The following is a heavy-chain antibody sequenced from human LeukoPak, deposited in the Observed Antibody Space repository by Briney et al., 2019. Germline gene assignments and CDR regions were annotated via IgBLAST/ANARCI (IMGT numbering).Heavy chain of an antibody. J-gene: IGHJ2*01. CDR3: ARLTIPVKALAGIVVVPAARYFDL. D-gene: IGHD2-2*01. V-gene: IGHV4-34*01. Sequence: SETQSLTCAVYGGSFSGYYWSWIRQPPGKGLEWIGEINHSGSTNYNPSLKSRVTISVDTSKNQFSLKLSSVTAADTAVYYCARLTIPVKALAGIVVVPAARYFDLWGRGTLVTVSS. CDR1: GGSFSGYY. CDR2: INHSGST.